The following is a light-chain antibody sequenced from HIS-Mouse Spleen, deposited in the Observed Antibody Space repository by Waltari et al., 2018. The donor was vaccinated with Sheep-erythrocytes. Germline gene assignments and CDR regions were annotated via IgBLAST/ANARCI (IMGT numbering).Light chain of an antibody. Sequence: SYELTQPPSVSVSPGQTASITCSGDNLGDKYACWYQQKPGQSPVLVIYQDSKRPSGIPERFSGSNSGNTASLTISGLQAEDEADYYCCSYAGSSTPWVFGGGTKLTVL. CDR1: NLGDKY. J-gene: IGLJ3*02. V-gene: IGLV3-1*01. CDR3: CSYAGSSTPWV. CDR2: QDS.